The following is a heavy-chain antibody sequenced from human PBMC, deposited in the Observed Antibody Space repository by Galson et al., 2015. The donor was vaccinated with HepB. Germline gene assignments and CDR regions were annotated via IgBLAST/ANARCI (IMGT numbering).Heavy chain of an antibody. J-gene: IGHJ4*02. CDR3: AQDVRGYCSGGNCYSELIEY. CDR2: ISDDGSEK. CDR1: GFIFSNYV. D-gene: IGHD2-15*01. V-gene: IGHV3-30-3*01. Sequence: SLRLSCAASGFIFSNYVMHWVRQAPGKGLEWVAVISDDGSEKYYADSVQGRFTISRDNSKNTLYLEMSSLRAEDTAVYYCAQDVRGYCSGGNCYSELIEYWGQGTLVTVSS.